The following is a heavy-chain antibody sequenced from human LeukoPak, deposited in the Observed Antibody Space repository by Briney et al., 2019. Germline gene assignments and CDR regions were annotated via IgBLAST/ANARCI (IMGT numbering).Heavy chain of an antibody. CDR3: EKDESSSSWYMGYYYYGMDV. D-gene: IGHD6-13*01. CDR2: ISGSGGST. V-gene: IGHV3-23*01. J-gene: IGHJ6*02. Sequence: GGSLRLSCAASGFTFSSYAMSWVRQAPGKGLEWVSAISGSGGSTYYADSVKGRFTISRDNSKNTLYLQMNSLRAEDTAVYYCEKDESSSSWYMGYYYYGMDVWGQGTTVTVSS. CDR1: GFTFSSYA.